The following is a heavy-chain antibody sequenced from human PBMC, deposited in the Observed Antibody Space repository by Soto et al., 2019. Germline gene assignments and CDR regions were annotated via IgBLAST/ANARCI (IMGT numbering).Heavy chain of an antibody. J-gene: IGHJ3*02. CDR2: ISGSGVLT. D-gene: IGHD3-16*01. CDR1: GFPFSSYA. Sequence: EMQLLESGGGLVQPGGSLRLSCVASGFPFSSYAMSWVRQTPGQGLEWVSGISGSGVLTYYADSVKGRFTISRDNSNNNLSLEGHRLRVEGTAVYFCAKGGYYSVFDIWGQGTMVTVSA. CDR3: AKGGYYSVFDI. V-gene: IGHV3-23*01.